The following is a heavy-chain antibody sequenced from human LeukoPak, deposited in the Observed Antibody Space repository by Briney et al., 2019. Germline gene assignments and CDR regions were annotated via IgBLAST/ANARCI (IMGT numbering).Heavy chain of an antibody. CDR2: INSDGTSP. D-gene: IGHD3-10*01. CDR1: GFTFCTFR. Sequence: GGSLGHLLAGYGFTFCTFRDHWVRQAPGKGLVWVSRINSDGTSPSYAGSVKGRFTISSDNAKKSLYLQMNSLRAEDTAVYYCARVYGTGGIVAFDDWG. J-gene: IGHJ3*01. V-gene: IGHV3-74*01. CDR3: ARVYGTGGIVAFDD.